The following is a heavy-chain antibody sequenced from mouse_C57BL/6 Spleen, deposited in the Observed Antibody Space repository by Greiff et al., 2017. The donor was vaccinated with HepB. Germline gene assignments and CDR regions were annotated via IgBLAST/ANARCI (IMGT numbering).Heavy chain of an antibody. Sequence: QVQLQQPGAELVKPGASVKLSCKASGYTFTSYWMNWVKQSPGRGLEWIGRIDPKSGGTKYNEKFKSKATLTGDKPASTAYMQLSSLTSEDSAVYDCAYSNITHYYAMDYWGQGTSVTVSS. CDR3: AYSNITHYYAMDY. D-gene: IGHD2-5*01. V-gene: IGHV1-72*01. CDR1: GYTFTSYW. CDR2: IDPKSGGT. J-gene: IGHJ4*01.